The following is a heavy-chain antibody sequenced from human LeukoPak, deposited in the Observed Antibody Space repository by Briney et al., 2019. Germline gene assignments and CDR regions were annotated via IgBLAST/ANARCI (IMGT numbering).Heavy chain of an antibody. CDR2: ISGDGGST. CDR3: ARVLGYYDSSGYYQEGGFDY. V-gene: IGHV3-43*02. D-gene: IGHD3-22*01. Sequence: GGSLRLSWAAAGFTFDDYGMHWARHAPGNGLEWVSLISGDGGSTYYADSVKGRFTISRDNSKNSLYLQMNRLRTEDTALYYCARVLGYYDSSGYYQEGGFDYWGQGTLVTVSS. CDR1: GFTFDDYG. J-gene: IGHJ4*02.